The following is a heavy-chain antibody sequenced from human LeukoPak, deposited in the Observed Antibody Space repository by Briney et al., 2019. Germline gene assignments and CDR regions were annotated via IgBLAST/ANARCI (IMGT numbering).Heavy chain of an antibody. D-gene: IGHD3-16*01. CDR3: AGGWGYFDY. V-gene: IGHV4-59*01. Sequence: MPSESLSLTWTVAGGSISSYYWSWIRQPAGKGLEWIGYIYYSGSTAYNPSLKSRVTISIDTSKNQFSPKLTSGTAADTAVYYCAGGWGYFDYWGQGTLVTVSS. CDR2: IYYSGST. J-gene: IGHJ4*02. CDR1: GGSISSYY.